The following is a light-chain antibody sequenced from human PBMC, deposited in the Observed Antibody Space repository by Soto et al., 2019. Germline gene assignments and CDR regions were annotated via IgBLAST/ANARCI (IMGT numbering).Light chain of an antibody. V-gene: IGKV3D-15*01. CDR1: QSVSSN. J-gene: IGKJ1*01. CDR3: QKYNNWPPWT. CDR2: DAS. Sequence: EIVMTQSPATLSVSPGERATLSCRASQSVSSNLAWYQQKPGQAPRLLIYDASNRATGIPARFSGSGSGTEFTLTISSLQSEDFAVYYCQKYNNWPPWTFGQGTKVDIK.